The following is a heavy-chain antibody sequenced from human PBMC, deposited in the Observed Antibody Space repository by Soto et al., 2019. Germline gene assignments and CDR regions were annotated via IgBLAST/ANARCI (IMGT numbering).Heavy chain of an antibody. D-gene: IGHD3-3*01. Sequence: EVQLVESGGGLVQPGGSLRLSCVVSGITFSTYRMHWVRQAPWKGLVWVSHIKSDGTVTHYTDSVRCRFVISRDNAKNTLFLQLNSLRAEDTAVYYCARENSDVWSGYYLDYLGKGTLVTVSS. CDR3: ARENSDVWSGYYLDY. CDR1: GITFSTYR. V-gene: IGHV3-74*01. J-gene: IGHJ4*02. CDR2: IKSDGTVT.